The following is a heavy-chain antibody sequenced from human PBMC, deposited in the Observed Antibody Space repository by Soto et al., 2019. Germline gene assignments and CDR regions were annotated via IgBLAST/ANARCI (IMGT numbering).Heavy chain of an antibody. CDR3: ARDGGNWFDP. J-gene: IGHJ5*02. Sequence: QVQLQESGPGLVKPSQTLSLTCTVSGGSISRGGYHWSWIRQHPGKGLEWIGYISYIGSTYYNPSLKSQVIISVDTSNNQFSLKLSSVTAADTAVYYCARDGGNWFDPWGQGTLVTVSS. V-gene: IGHV4-31*01. CDR1: GGSISRGGYH. CDR2: ISYIGST.